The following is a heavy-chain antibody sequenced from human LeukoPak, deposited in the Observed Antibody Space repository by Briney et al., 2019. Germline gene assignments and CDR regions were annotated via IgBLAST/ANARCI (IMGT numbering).Heavy chain of an antibody. CDR2: IKQDGSEK. J-gene: IGHJ4*02. V-gene: IGHV3-7*03. CDR1: GFIFSSYW. CDR3: AKKGATTGDFDY. D-gene: IGHD1-26*01. Sequence: GGSLRLSCAASGFIFSSYWLSWVRQAPGKGLEWVASIKQDGSEKYYVDSVKGRFTISRDNAKNSLYLQMNSLRAEDTAVYYCAKKGATTGDFDYWGQGTLVTVSS.